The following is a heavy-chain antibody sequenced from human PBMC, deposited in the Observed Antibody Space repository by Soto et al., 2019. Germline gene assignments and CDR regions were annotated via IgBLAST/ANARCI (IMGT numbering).Heavy chain of an antibody. Sequence: QVQLQESGPGLVKPSQTLSLTCTVSGGSISSGDYYWSWIRQPPGKGLEWVGYIYYSGSTYYNPSLTRRVTISVDTSKNQFSLKLSSVTAADTAVYYCARDARGRGYFDYWGQGTLVTVSS. J-gene: IGHJ4*02. CDR2: IYYSGST. D-gene: IGHD1-26*01. CDR3: ARDARGRGYFDY. V-gene: IGHV4-30-4*01. CDR1: GGSISSGDYY.